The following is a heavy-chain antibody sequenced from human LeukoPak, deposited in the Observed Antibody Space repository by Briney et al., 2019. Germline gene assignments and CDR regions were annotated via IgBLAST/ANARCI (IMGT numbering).Heavy chain of an antibody. CDR3: ARVYDSSGYYF. CDR1: GYTFTSYG. J-gene: IGHJ4*02. V-gene: IGHV1-46*01. D-gene: IGHD3-22*01. Sequence: ASVKVSCKASGYTFTSYGISWVRQAPGQGLEWMGIINPNGGSTSYAQKFQGRVTMTRDTSTTTVYMELSSLRSEDTAVYYCARVYDSSGYYFWGQGTLVTVSS. CDR2: INPNGGST.